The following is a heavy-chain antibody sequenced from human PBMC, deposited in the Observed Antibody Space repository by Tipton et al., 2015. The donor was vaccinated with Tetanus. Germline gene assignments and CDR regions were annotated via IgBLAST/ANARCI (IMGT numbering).Heavy chain of an antibody. Sequence: AASGFTFSSYAMSWVRQAPGKGLEWVSAISGSGGSTYYADSVKGRFTISRDNSKNTLYLQMNSLRAEDTAVYYCARQQLVLFGYYYGMDVWGQGTTVTVSS. CDR2: ISGSGGST. CDR3: ARQQLVLFGYYYGMDV. V-gene: IGHV3-23*01. CDR1: GFTFSSYA. D-gene: IGHD6-13*01. J-gene: IGHJ6*02.